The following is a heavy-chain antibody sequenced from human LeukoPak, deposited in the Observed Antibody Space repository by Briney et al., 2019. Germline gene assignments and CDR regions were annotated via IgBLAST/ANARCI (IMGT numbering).Heavy chain of an antibody. V-gene: IGHV1-18*04. J-gene: IGHJ5*02. D-gene: IGHD3-10*01. CDR3: ARDAVLLWFGEYGWFDP. CDR1: GYTFTGYY. CDR2: ISAYNGNT. Sequence: SSVKVSCKASGYTFTGYYMHWVRQAPGQGREGMGWISAYNGNTNYAQKLQGRVTMTTDTSTSTAYMELRSLRSDDTAVYYCARDAVLLWFGEYGWFDPWGQGTLVTVSS.